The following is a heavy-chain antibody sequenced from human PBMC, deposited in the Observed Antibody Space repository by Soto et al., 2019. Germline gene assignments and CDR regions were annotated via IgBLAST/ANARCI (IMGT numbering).Heavy chain of an antibody. V-gene: IGHV1-69*01. Sequence: QVQLVQSGAEVKKPGSSVKVSCKASGGTFSSYAISWVRQAPGQGLEWMGGIIPIFGTANYAQKFQGRVTITADESTSTAYKELNSLRSEDTAVYYCARGGVVAAMDYYYGMDVWGQGTTVTVSS. D-gene: IGHD2-15*01. J-gene: IGHJ6*02. CDR3: ARGGVVAAMDYYYGMDV. CDR2: IIPIFGTA. CDR1: GGTFSSYA.